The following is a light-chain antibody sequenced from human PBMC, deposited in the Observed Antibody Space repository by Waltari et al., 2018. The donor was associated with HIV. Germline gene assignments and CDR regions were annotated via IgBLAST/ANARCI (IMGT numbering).Light chain of an antibody. V-gene: IGKV3-15*01. CDR3: QQYDVWPLT. J-gene: IGKJ4*01. Sequence: PGVRDTLSCRASQSVGLNLAWYQQRPGQPPRLLVYGASTRASDVSTRFSASGSGTEFTLTITSVRSEDFATYFCQQYDVWPLTFGGGTNVDLK. CDR2: GAS. CDR1: QSVGLN.